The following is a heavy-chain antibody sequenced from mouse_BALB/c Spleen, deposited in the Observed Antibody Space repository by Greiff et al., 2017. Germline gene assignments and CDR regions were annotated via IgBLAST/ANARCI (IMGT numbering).Heavy chain of an antibody. D-gene: IGHD1-1*01. CDR1: GFSLTSYG. Sequence: QVKLVESGPGLVAPSQSLSITCTVSGFSLTSYGVHWVRQPPGKGLEWLGVIWAGGSTNYNSALMSRLSISKDNSKSQVFLKMNSLQTDDTAMYYCARAPITTVVHYYAMDYWGQGTSVTVSS. V-gene: IGHV2-9*02. CDR2: IWAGGST. J-gene: IGHJ4*01. CDR3: ARAPITTVVHYYAMDY.